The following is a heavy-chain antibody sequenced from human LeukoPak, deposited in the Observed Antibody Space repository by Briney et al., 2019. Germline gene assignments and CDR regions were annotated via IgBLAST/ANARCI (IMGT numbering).Heavy chain of an antibody. D-gene: IGHD3-10*01. CDR2: ISSSGSTI. CDR1: GFTFSDYY. CDR3: ARASGGRVRANWFDP. Sequence: SGGSLRLSCAASGFTFSDYYMSWIRQAPGEGLEWVSYISSSGSTIYYADSVKGRFTISRDNAKNSLYLQMNSLRAEDTAVYYCARASGGRVRANWFDPWGQGTLVTVSS. J-gene: IGHJ5*02. V-gene: IGHV3-11*01.